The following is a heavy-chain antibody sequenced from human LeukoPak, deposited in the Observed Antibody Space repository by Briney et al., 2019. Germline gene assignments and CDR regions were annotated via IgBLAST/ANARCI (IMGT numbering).Heavy chain of an antibody. CDR3: ARVRGNYQLLWQGYMDV. CDR1: GGSISSSSYY. V-gene: IGHV4-39*07. D-gene: IGHD2-2*01. J-gene: IGHJ6*03. Sequence: PSETLSLTCTVSGGSISSSSYYWGWIRQPPGKGLEWIGNIYYSGSTYYNPSLKSRVTISVDTSKNQFSLKLNSVTAADTAVYYCARVRGNYQLLWQGYMDVWGKGTTVTVSS. CDR2: IYYSGST.